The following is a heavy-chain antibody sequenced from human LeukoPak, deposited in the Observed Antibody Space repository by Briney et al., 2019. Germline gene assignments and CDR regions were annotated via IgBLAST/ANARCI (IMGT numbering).Heavy chain of an antibody. CDR2: IWYDGSNK. V-gene: IGHV3-33*01. CDR3: ARDFLYGDYPNDAFDI. CDR1: GFTFSSYG. J-gene: IGHJ3*02. Sequence: GRSLRLSCAASGFTFSSYGMHWVRQAPGKGLEWVAVIWYDGSNKYYADSVKGRFTISRDNSKNTLYLQMNSLRAEDTAVYYCARDFLYGDYPNDAFDIWGQGTMVTVSS. D-gene: IGHD4-17*01.